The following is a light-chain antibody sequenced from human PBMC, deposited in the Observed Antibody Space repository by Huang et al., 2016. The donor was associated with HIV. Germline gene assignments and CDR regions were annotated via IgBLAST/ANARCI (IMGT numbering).Light chain of an antibody. CDR2: EVT. Sequence: DIVMTQTPLSLSVTPGQPASISCKSSQGLLHSDRKTYLSWYLQKPGQSPQLLIYEVTNHFAGVPDRFSGGGAGTDFTLKISRVEAEDVVIYYCMQSTQLPITFGQGTRLEIK. V-gene: IGKV2D-29*02. CDR1: QGLLHSDRKTY. J-gene: IGKJ5*01. CDR3: MQSTQLPIT.